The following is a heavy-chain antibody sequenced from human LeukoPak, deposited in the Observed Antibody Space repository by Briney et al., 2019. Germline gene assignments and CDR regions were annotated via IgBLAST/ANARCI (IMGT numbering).Heavy chain of an antibody. D-gene: IGHD3-10*01. Sequence: GGSLRLSCTGSGFSFSTHWMSWVRQPPGRGLEWVANVRQDGSVKYYVDSVKGRFTISRDNARNSLDLQMNSLRADDTAVYYCARDLVYPTGSFVYDYWGQGTLVTVSS. CDR3: ARDLVYPTGSFVYDY. CDR1: GFSFSTHW. V-gene: IGHV3-7*01. CDR2: VRQDGSVK. J-gene: IGHJ4*02.